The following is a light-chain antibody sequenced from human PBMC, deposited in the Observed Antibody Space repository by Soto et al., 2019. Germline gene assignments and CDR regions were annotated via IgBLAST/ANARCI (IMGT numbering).Light chain of an antibody. Sequence: EIVLTQSPATLSLSPGERATLSCRASQSISSYLAWYQQKPGQAPRLLIYEASKRATGIPARFSGSGSGTDFTLSISSLEPEDFVVYYCQLRSNWPPEYTFGQGTKVDIK. CDR1: QSISSY. J-gene: IGKJ2*01. CDR2: EAS. V-gene: IGKV3-11*01. CDR3: QLRSNWPPEYT.